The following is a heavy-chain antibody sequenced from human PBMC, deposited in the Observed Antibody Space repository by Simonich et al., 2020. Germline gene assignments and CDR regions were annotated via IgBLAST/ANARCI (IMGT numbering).Heavy chain of an antibody. V-gene: IGHV1-18*01. J-gene: IGHJ4*02. CDR3: ATSTVLTGVFDY. CDR2: SSAYNGNT. Sequence: QVQLVQSGAEVKKPWASLNVSCTSSGYTFTSSGISWVRQAPGQGLEWMGGSSAYNGNTNYAQNLQGRVTMTTDTSTSTAYMELRSVRSDDTAVYYCATSTVLTGVFDYWGQGTLVTVSS. CDR1: GYTFTSSG. D-gene: IGHD2-8*01.